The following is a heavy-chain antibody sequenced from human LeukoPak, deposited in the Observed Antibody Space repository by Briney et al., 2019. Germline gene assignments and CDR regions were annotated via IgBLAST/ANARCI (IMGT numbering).Heavy chain of an antibody. J-gene: IGHJ4*02. CDR1: GYTFTGYY. Sequence: GASVKVSCKASGYTFTGYYMHWVRQAPGQGLEWMGGIIPIFGTANYAQKFQGRVTITADESTSTAYMELSSLRSEDTAVYYCAVGRSGELRGTDYWGQGTLVTVSS. D-gene: IGHD3-10*01. CDR2: IIPIFGTA. CDR3: AVGRSGELRGTDY. V-gene: IGHV1-69*13.